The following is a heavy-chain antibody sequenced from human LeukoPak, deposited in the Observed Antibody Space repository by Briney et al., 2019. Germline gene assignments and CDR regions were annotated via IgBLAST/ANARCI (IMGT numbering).Heavy chain of an antibody. CDR2: ISGSGGGT. J-gene: IGHJ4*02. CDR1: GFIFSTYA. V-gene: IGHV3-23*01. CDR3: ATLRLSDHFDY. Sequence: PGGSLRLSCAASGFIFSTYAMTWVRQAPGKGLEWVSTISGSGGGTYYAESLKGRITIARDNSKNTLYLQMNSLRAEDTAVYYCATLRLSDHFDYWGQGTLVTVSS. D-gene: IGHD2-15*01.